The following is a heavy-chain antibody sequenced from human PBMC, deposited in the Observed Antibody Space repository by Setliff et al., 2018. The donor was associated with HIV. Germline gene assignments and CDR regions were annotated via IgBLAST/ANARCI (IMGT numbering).Heavy chain of an antibody. V-gene: IGHV4-34*01. Sequence: SETLSLTCAVYGGSFSDHYWNWIRQAPGKGLEWIGEINHSGNTGGTNYNPSLKSRVTILVDTSKNHFSLNLSSVTAADTAVYYCAISNFWSGYSTSPPDYFDYWGQGMLVTVSS. D-gene: IGHD3-3*01. CDR3: AISNFWSGYSTSPPDYFDY. J-gene: IGHJ4*02. CDR1: GGSFSDHY. CDR2: INHSGNTGGT.